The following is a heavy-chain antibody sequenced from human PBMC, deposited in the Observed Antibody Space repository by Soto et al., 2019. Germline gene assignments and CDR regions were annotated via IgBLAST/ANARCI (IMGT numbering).Heavy chain of an antibody. D-gene: IGHD1-26*01. CDR1: GFSLPTDRLG. CDR3: AHAYGGRSLY. CDR2: IYWDDTK. Sequence: QITLKESGPTLVKPTQTLTLTCTFSGFSLPTDRLGGTWIRQTPGTALEWLAVIYWDDTKTYRPSLKSRLTITKDTSKNQVALTMTDMDPVDAATYYCAHAYGGRSLYWGQGTLVTVSS. V-gene: IGHV2-5*02. J-gene: IGHJ4*02.